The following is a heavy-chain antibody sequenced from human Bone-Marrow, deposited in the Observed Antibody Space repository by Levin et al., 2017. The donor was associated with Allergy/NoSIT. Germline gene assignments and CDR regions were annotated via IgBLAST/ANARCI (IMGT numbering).Heavy chain of an antibody. CDR3: ARGEYSYGSGSYYLDY. J-gene: IGHJ4*02. CDR2: IYHSGST. CDR1: GGSISNGGYS. Sequence: PSETLSLTCAVSGGSISNGGYSWSWIRQPPGKGLEWIGYIYHSGSTYYNPSLKGRVTISVDTSKNEFSLKLSSVTAADTAVFYCARGEYSYGSGSYYLDYWGQGTLVTVSS. D-gene: IGHD3-10*01. V-gene: IGHV4-30-2*05.